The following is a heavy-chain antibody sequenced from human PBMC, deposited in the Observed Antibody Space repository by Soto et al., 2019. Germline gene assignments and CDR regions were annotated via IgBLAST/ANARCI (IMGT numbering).Heavy chain of an antibody. D-gene: IGHD2-15*01. J-gene: IGHJ4*02. CDR2: ISHDGSSK. CDR1: GFTLNYFG. V-gene: IGHV3-30*03. CDR3: ATGCGRGNDLCYS. Sequence: QAQLVESGGGVVQAGRSLRLSCTASGFTLNYFGIHWVRQAPGKGLEWVAVISHDGSSKYYADSVKGRFTISRDNSKNTLSLTMNSLKIDATAVHYCATGCGRGNDLCYSWGQGTLVSVSS.